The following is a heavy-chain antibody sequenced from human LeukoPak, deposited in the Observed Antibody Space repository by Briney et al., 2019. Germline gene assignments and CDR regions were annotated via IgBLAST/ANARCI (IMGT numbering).Heavy chain of an antibody. J-gene: IGHJ4*02. D-gene: IGHD2-2*01. CDR1: GYTLTELS. V-gene: IGHV1-24*01. Sequence: ASVKVSCKVSGYTLTELSMHWVRQAPGKGLEWMGGFDPEDGETTYAQKFHGRVTMTEDTSTDTAYMELSSLRSEDTAVYYCATWRYCSSTSCYFSDYWGQGTLVTVSS. CDR3: ATWRYCSSTSCYFSDY. CDR2: FDPEDGET.